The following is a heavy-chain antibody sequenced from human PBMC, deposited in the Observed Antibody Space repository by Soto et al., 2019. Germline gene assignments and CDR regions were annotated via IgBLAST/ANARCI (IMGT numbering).Heavy chain of an antibody. V-gene: IGHV3-33*01. D-gene: IGHD6-6*01. J-gene: IGHJ4*02. Sequence: GGSLRLSCAASGFTFSSYGMHWVRQAPSKGLEWVAVIWYDGSNKYYADSVKGRFTISRDNSKNSLYLQMNSLRAEDTAVYYCARDLAARPDFDYWGQGTLVTVSS. CDR3: ARDLAARPDFDY. CDR1: GFTFSSYG. CDR2: IWYDGSNK.